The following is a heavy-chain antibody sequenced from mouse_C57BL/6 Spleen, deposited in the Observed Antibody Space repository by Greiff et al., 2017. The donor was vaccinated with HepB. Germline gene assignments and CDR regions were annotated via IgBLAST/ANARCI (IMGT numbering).Heavy chain of an antibody. J-gene: IGHJ3*01. V-gene: IGHV5-16*01. D-gene: IGHD1-1*01. CDR3: ARGGYYGGFAY. CDR1: GFTFSDYY. Sequence: VQVVESEGGLVQPGSSMKLSCTASGFTFSDYYMAWVRQVPEKGLEWVANINYDGSSTYYLDSLKSRFIISRDNAKNILYLQMSSLKSEDTATYYCARGGYYGGFAYWGQGTLVTVSA. CDR2: INYDGSST.